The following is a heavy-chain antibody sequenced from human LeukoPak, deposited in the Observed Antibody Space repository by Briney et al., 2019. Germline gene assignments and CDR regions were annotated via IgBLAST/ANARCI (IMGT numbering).Heavy chain of an antibody. CDR3: ARVPSDGWPFDY. Sequence: SQTLSLTCAISGDSVARNSAAWSWIRQSPSRGLEWLGRTYYRSKRYYDYAVSVKSRITISPDTSRNHFSLQLNSVTPEDTAVYYCARVPSDGWPFDYWGQGTLVTVSS. V-gene: IGHV6-1*01. J-gene: IGHJ4*02. CDR2: TYYRSKRYY. CDR1: GDSVARNSAA. D-gene: IGHD5-24*01.